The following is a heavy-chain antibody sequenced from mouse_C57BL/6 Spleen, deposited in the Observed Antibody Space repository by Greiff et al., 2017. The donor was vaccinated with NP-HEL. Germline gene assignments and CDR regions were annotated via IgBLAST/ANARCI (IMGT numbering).Heavy chain of an antibody. D-gene: IGHD2-1*01. V-gene: IGHV1-42*01. CDR3: ARAAYGNVEYYLDY. Sequence: VQLKESGPELVKPGASVKISCKASGYSFTGYYMNWVKQSPEKSLEWIGEINPSTGGTTYNQKFKAKATLTVDKSSSTAYMQLKSLTSEDSAVYYCARAAYGNVEYYLDYWGQGTTLTVSS. J-gene: IGHJ2*01. CDR1: GYSFTGYY. CDR2: INPSTGGT.